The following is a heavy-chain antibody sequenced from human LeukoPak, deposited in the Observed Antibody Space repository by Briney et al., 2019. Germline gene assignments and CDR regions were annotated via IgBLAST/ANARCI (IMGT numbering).Heavy chain of an antibody. CDR1: GFTFSSYS. J-gene: IGHJ4*02. V-gene: IGHV3-21*01. CDR3: ASPLAVDGREDY. D-gene: IGHD6-19*01. CDR2: ISSSSSYI. Sequence: GGSLRLSCAASGFTFSSYSMNWVRQAPGKGLEWVSSISSSSSYIYYADSVKGRFTISRDNAKNSLYLQMNSLRAEDTAVYYCASPLAVDGREDYWGQGTLVTVSS.